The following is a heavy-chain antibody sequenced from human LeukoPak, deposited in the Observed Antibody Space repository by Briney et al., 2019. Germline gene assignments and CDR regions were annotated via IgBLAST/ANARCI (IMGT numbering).Heavy chain of an antibody. D-gene: IGHD3-22*01. CDR3: AREGIVVITDQTYFDY. CDR1: GFTFSSYG. Sequence: PGGSLRLSCAASGFTFSSYGMHWVRQAPGKGLEWVAFIRYDGSNKYYADSVKGRFTISRDNSKNTLYLQMNSLRAEDTAVYYCAREGIVVITDQTYFDYWGQGTLVTVSS. J-gene: IGHJ4*02. CDR2: IRYDGSNK. V-gene: IGHV3-30*02.